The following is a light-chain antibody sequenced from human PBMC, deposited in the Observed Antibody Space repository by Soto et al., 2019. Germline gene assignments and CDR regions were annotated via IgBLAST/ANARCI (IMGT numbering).Light chain of an antibody. Sequence: EIVLTQSPDTLSLSPGERATLSCRASQSVAGLFLAWYQQKPGQAPRLLIDGSSNRATGIPERFSGSRSGTDFTITISSLEHEDFAVYYCQHYGPSPGFTFGPGTKVDI. CDR2: GSS. CDR1: QSVAGLF. CDR3: QHYGPSPGFT. V-gene: IGKV3-20*01. J-gene: IGKJ3*01.